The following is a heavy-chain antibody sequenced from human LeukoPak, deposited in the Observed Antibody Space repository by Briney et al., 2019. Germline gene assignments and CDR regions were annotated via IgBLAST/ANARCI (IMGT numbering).Heavy chain of an antibody. CDR1: GFTFSSYS. Sequence: GGSLRLSCAASGFTFSSYSMNWVRQAPGKGLEWVSSISSSSSYIYYADSVKGRFTISRDNSKNRLDLQIDTLRPEDSAVYFCAKLPEGGYNNAEFQTDYWGQGTLVTVSS. D-gene: IGHD1-1*01. CDR3: AKLPEGGYNNAEFQTDY. J-gene: IGHJ4*02. V-gene: IGHV3-21*01. CDR2: ISSSSSYI.